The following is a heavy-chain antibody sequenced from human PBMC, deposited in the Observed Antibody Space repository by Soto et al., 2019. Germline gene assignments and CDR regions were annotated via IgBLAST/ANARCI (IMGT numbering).Heavy chain of an antibody. J-gene: IGHJ4*02. CDR1: GFTFDDYA. Sequence: EVQLVESGGGLVQPGRSLRLSCAASGFTFDDYAMHWVRQAPGKGLEWVSGISWNSGSIGYADSVKGRFTISRDNAKSSLYLQMNSLRAEDTALYYCAKEQNYDFWSGTPFDYWGQGTLVTVSS. D-gene: IGHD3-3*01. V-gene: IGHV3-9*01. CDR3: AKEQNYDFWSGTPFDY. CDR2: ISWNSGSI.